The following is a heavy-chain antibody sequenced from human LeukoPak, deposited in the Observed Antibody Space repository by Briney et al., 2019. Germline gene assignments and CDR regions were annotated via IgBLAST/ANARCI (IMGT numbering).Heavy chain of an antibody. CDR3: ARDHRAYYYDSSGYYAFDY. V-gene: IGHV1-46*01. CDR2: INPSGGST. D-gene: IGHD3-22*01. J-gene: IGHJ4*02. CDR1: GYTFTSYY. Sequence: ASVKVSCKASGYTFTSYYMHWVRQAPGQGLEWMGIINPSGGSTSYAQKFQGRVTMTRDMSTSTVYMELSSLRSEDTAVYYCARDHRAYYYDSSGYYAFDYWGQGTLVTVSS.